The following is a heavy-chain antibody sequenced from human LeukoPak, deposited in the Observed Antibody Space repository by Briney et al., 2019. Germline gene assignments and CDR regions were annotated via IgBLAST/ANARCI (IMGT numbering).Heavy chain of an antibody. J-gene: IGHJ4*02. Sequence: SETLSLTCTVSGGSISSGGNYWSWIRQHPGKGLEWIGYIYYSGSTYYNPSLKSRVTISVDTSKNQFSLKLSSVTAADTAVYYCASSRNSTSFDYWGQGTLVTVSS. D-gene: IGHD2-2*01. V-gene: IGHV4-31*03. CDR2: IYYSGST. CDR1: GGSISSGGNY. CDR3: ASSRNSTSFDY.